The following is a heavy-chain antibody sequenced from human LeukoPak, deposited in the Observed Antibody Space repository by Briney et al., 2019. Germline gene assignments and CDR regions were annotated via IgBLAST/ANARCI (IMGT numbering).Heavy chain of an antibody. CDR3: ARGVSLTGPEGHFDY. CDR2: INPNSGGT. CDR1: GYTFTGYY. V-gene: IGHV1-2*02. Sequence: ASVKVSCKAPGYTFTGYYMHWVRQAPGQGLEWMGWINPNSGGTNYAQKFQGRVTMTRDTSISTAYMELSRLRSDDTAVYYCARGVSLTGPEGHFDYWGQGTLVTVSS. J-gene: IGHJ4*02. D-gene: IGHD3-9*01.